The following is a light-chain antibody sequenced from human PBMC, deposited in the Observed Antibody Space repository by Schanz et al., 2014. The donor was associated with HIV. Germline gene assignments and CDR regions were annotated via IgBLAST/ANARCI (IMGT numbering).Light chain of an antibody. CDR2: GAS. CDR1: QSVSSSY. J-gene: IGKJ4*01. CDR3: QQPASYPLT. V-gene: IGKV3-20*01. Sequence: EIVLTQSPGTLSLSPGERATLSCRASQSVSSSYLTWYQQKPGQAPRLLIYGASTRATGIPARFSGSESGTEFTLTISSLQPEDFATYYCQQPASYPLTFGGGTKVEIK.